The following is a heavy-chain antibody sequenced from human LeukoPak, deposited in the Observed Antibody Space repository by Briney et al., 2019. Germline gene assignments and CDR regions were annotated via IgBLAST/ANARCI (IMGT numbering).Heavy chain of an antibody. Sequence: PSETLSLTCTVSGGSISSYYWSWIRQPPGKGLEWIGYIYYSGSTNYNPSLKSRVTISVDTSKNQFSLKLSSVTAADTAVYYCARDRAYYYDSSGSYYFDYWGQGTLVTVSS. D-gene: IGHD3-22*01. CDR2: IYYSGST. J-gene: IGHJ4*02. CDR3: ARDRAYYYDSSGSYYFDY. V-gene: IGHV4-59*12. CDR1: GGSISSYY.